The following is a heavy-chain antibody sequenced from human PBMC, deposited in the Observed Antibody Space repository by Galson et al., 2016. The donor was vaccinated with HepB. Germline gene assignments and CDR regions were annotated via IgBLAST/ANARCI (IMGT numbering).Heavy chain of an antibody. CDR3: VKDTYGSFDP. J-gene: IGHJ5*02. D-gene: IGHD3-10*01. V-gene: IGHV3-23*01. CDR1: GFTFSIYA. Sequence: SLRLSCAASGFTFSIYAMTWVRQAPGKGLEWVSAISGSGTTYYADSVMGRFTISRDNSKHTLHLQMNSLRAEDTAVHYCVKDTYGSFDPWGQGALVTVSS. CDR2: ISGSGTT.